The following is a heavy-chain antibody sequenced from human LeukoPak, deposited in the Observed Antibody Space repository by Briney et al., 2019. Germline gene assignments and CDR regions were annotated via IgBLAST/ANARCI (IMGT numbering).Heavy chain of an antibody. CDR2: IYYSGST. V-gene: IGHV4-31*11. J-gene: IGHJ4*02. CDR1: GGSFSGYY. D-gene: IGHD5-12*01. Sequence: SETLSLTCAVYGGSFSGYYWSWIRQHPGKGLEWIGYIYYSGSTYYNPSLKGRVTISVDTSKNQFSLKLSSVTAADTAVYYCARGPRYSGYVEFDYWGQGTLVTVSS. CDR3: ARGPRYSGYVEFDY.